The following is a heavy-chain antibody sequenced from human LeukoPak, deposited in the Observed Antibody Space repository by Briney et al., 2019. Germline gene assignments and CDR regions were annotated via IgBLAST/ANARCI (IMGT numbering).Heavy chain of an antibody. J-gene: IGHJ4*02. D-gene: IGHD5-24*01. CDR1: GFTFSSYG. CDR3: ARERIGDGYNYAY. CDR2: ISYDGSNK. Sequence: GRSLRLSCAASGFTFSSYGMHWVRQAPGKGLEWVAVISYDGSNKYYADSVKGRFTISRDNSKNTLYLQMNSLRAEDTAVYYCARERIGDGYNYAYWGQGTLVTVSS. V-gene: IGHV3-30*03.